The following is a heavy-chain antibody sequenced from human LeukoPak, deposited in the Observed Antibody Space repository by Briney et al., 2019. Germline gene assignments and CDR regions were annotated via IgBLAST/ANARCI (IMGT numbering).Heavy chain of an antibody. V-gene: IGHV3-21*01. D-gene: IGHD6-6*01. Sequence: SLXLSCAASGFTFSSFSMNRVRQAPGKGLEWVSSISSSSSYIYYADSVKGRFTISRDNPNNSLFLQMNSLRAEDTAVYYCASGVEGSSRNYFDYWGQGTLVTVSS. CDR2: ISSSSSYI. CDR3: ASGVEGSSRNYFDY. J-gene: IGHJ4*02. CDR1: GFTFSSFS.